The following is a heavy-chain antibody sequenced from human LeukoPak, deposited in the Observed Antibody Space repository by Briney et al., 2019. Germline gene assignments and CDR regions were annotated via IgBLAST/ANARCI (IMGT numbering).Heavy chain of an antibody. V-gene: IGHV4-59*01. Sequence: PSETLSLTCTVSGGSISSYYWSWIRQPPGKGLEWTGYIYYSGSTNYNPSLKSRVTISVDTSKNQFSLKLSSVTAADTAVYYCARGFPDQKLGNDAFDIWGQGTMVTVSS. CDR2: IYYSGST. CDR1: GGSISSYY. J-gene: IGHJ3*02. CDR3: ARGFPDQKLGNDAFDI. D-gene: IGHD7-27*01.